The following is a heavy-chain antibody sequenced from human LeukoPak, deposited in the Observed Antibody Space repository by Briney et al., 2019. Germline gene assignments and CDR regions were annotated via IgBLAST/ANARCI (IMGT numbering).Heavy chain of an antibody. V-gene: IGHV3-23*01. Sequence: PGGSLRLSCTASGFTFSSYAMNWVRQAPGKGLEWASGIGAGGTFTYYADSVKGRFTIFRDNSRNTLYLQMNSLRAEDTAVYYCAKAPGGDYSRYFQHWGQGTLVTVSS. J-gene: IGHJ1*01. CDR1: GFTFSSYA. CDR3: AKAPGGDYSRYFQH. D-gene: IGHD4-17*01. CDR2: IGAGGTFT.